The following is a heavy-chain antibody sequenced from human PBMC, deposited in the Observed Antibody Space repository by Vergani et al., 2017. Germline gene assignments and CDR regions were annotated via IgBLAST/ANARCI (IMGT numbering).Heavy chain of an antibody. D-gene: IGHD2-2*02. V-gene: IGHV1-69*01. CDR1: GGIFSSSA. CDR3: AGGVVVVPAAIPNRYYYYMDV. CDR2: IIPIFGTP. J-gene: IGHJ6*03. Sequence: QVQLVQSGAEVKKPGSSVKVSCKASGGIFSSSAISWVRQAPGQGLEWMGGIIPIFGTPNYARKFQGRVTITADEPTSTAYMELSSLRSEDTAVYYCAGGVVVVPAAIPNRYYYYMDVWGKGTTVTVSS.